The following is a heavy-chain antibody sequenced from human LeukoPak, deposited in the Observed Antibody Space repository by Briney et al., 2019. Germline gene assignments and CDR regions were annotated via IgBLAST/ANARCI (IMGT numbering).Heavy chain of an antibody. D-gene: IGHD2-2*01. V-gene: IGHV2-5*02. CDR1: GFSLSTRGVG. J-gene: IGHJ5*02. CDR2: IYWDDHN. CDR3: AHSRVVPAVNTWFAP. Sequence: SGPTLLNTTQALTLTCSFSGFSLSTRGVGVGWIRQPPGKALEWIALIYWDDHNRYIPSLKRSLPIPKDTSKTQVVLTMTNMDPGDTATYYCAHSRVVPAVNTWFAPWGQGTLVTVSS.